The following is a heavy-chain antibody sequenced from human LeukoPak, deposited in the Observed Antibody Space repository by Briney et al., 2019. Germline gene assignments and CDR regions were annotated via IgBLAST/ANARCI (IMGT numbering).Heavy chain of an antibody. D-gene: IGHD6-19*01. Sequence: PGGSLRLPCAASGFTVSSNYMSWVRQAPGKGLEWVSAISGSGGSTYYADSVKGRFTISRDNSKNTLYLQMNSLRAEDTAVYYCAKGRSSGWYNWFDPWGQGTLVTVSS. CDR2: ISGSGGST. V-gene: IGHV3-23*01. J-gene: IGHJ5*02. CDR1: GFTVSSNY. CDR3: AKGRSSGWYNWFDP.